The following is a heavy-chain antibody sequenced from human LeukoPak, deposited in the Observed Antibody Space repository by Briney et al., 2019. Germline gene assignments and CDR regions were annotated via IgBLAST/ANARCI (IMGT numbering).Heavy chain of an antibody. CDR3: TRVSAIWYYAFDM. CDR2: IQDGSDK. D-gene: IGHD2-8*01. J-gene: IGHJ3*02. CDR1: GFTFSSYC. Sequence: AGSLTLSCVASGFTFSSYCMSWVRQAPGKGLEWVANIQDGSDKYYVDSVKGRFTISRDNAKNTLYLQMNSLRAEDTAVYYCTRVSAIWYYAFDMWGQGTLVTVSS. V-gene: IGHV3-7*02.